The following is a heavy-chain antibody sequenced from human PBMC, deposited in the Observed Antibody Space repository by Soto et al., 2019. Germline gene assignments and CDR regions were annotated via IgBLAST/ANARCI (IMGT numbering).Heavy chain of an antibody. V-gene: IGHV4-39*01. CDR2: IFYSGST. J-gene: IGHJ6*02. Sequence: SETLSLTCTVSGGSISGRGYYWGWIRQPPGKGLEWIGSIFYSGSTYYNPSLKSRVTISVDTSKNQFSLKLSSVTAADTAVYYCARHLTYCSAGSCYSDFPYYGMDVWGQGTTVTVSS. D-gene: IGHD2-15*01. CDR1: GGSISGRGYY. CDR3: ARHLTYCSAGSCYSDFPYYGMDV.